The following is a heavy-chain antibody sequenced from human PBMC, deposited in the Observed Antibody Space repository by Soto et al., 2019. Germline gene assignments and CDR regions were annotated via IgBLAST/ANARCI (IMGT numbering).Heavy chain of an antibody. Sequence: PSETLSLTCAVSGYSISSSNWWGWIRQPPGKGLEWIGYIYYSGSTYYNPSLKSRVTMSVDTSKNQFSLKLSSVTAVDTAVYYCASQTGANDAFGIWGQGTMVTVSS. D-gene: IGHD4-17*01. J-gene: IGHJ3*02. CDR2: IYYSGST. V-gene: IGHV4-28*01. CDR1: GYSISSSNW. CDR3: ASQTGANDAFGI.